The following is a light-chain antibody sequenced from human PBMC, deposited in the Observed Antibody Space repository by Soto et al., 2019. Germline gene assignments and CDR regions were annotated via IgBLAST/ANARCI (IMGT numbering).Light chain of an antibody. CDR3: LLSYSGARV. CDR1: SGTVTSGHY. V-gene: IGLV7-46*01. CDR2: DTT. Sequence: QAVVTQEPSLTVSPGGTVTLTCGSSSGTVTSGHYPYWFQQKPGQAPRTLIYDTTNKHSWTPARFSGSLLGGKAALTLSGAQSEDEAEYYCLLSYSGARVFGGGTKVTVL. J-gene: IGLJ2*01.